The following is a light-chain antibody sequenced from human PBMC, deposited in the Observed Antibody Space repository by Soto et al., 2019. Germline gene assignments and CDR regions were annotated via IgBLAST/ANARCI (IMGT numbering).Light chain of an antibody. CDR3: QQYGSSGT. Sequence: EIELTQSPGTLSLSPGERATLSCRASQSVSNNYLAWYQQKPGQAPRLLIYGASNRATGIPDRFSGSGSGTDFTLTISRLEPEDFAVYYCQQYGSSGTFGQGTTVDIK. CDR1: QSVSNNY. J-gene: IGKJ1*01. CDR2: GAS. V-gene: IGKV3-20*01.